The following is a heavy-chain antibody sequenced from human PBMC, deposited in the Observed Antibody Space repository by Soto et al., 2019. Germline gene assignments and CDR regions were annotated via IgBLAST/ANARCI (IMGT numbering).Heavy chain of an antibody. CDR2: INPNRGGT. J-gene: IGHJ6*02. CDR3: AREGSTRRVDYYGMDV. V-gene: IGHV1-2*04. CDR1: GYTFTGYY. D-gene: IGHD6-13*01. Sequence: QVQLVPSGAEVKKPGASVKVSCKASGYTFTGYYMHWVRQAPGQGLEWMGWINPNRGGTNYAQKFQGWVTMTRDTSIRTAYMELSRLRDDDTAVYYCAREGSTRRVDYYGMDVWGQGTTVTVSS.